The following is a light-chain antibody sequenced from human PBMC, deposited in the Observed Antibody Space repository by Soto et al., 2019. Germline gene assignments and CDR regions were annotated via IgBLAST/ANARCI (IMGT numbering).Light chain of an antibody. CDR1: HSVSSN. CDR2: SAS. CDR3: QQYNSWPRT. Sequence: EIVMTQSTATLSVSPGERATLFCRASHSVSSNVAWYQQKPGQAPRLLIHSASTRATGISARFSGSGSGTEFTLSISSLQSEDFAVYYCQQYNSWPRTFGPGTTVDF. V-gene: IGKV3-15*01. J-gene: IGKJ3*01.